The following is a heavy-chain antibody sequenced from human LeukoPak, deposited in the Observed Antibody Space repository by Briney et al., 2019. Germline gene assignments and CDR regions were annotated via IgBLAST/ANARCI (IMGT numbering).Heavy chain of an antibody. CDR1: GGSISSYY. Sequence: SETLSLTCTVSGGSISSYYWSWIRQPPGKGLEWIGYIYYSGSTNYNLSLKSRVTISVDTSKNQFSLKLSSVTAADTAVYYCARGQWIFGVVHTPKPQYNWFDPWGQGTLVTVSS. D-gene: IGHD3-3*01. V-gene: IGHV4-59*01. CDR2: IYYSGST. J-gene: IGHJ5*02. CDR3: ARGQWIFGVVHTPKPQYNWFDP.